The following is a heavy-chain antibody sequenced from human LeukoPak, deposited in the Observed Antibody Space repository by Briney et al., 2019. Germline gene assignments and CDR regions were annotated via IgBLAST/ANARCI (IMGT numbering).Heavy chain of an antibody. D-gene: IGHD1-1*01. V-gene: IGHV4-4*02. CDR1: GGSISSSNW. J-gene: IGHJ3*02. CDR2: IYHSGTT. CDR3: AITTGTSSYDAFDI. Sequence: SGTLSLTRAVSGGSISSSNWWSWVRQPLGKGLEWIGEIYHSGTTNYNPSLKSRVTISVDKSKNQFSLNLSSVTAADTAVYYCAITTGTSSYDAFDIWGQGTVVTVSS.